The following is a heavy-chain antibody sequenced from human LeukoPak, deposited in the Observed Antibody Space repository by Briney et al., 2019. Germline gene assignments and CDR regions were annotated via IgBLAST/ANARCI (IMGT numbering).Heavy chain of an antibody. CDR2: IIPIFGTA. J-gene: IGHJ5*02. V-gene: IGHV1-69*05. D-gene: IGHD2-21*01. Sequence: SVKVSCKASGGTFSSYAISWVRQAPRQGLEWMGRIIPIFGTANYAQKFQGRVTITTDESTSTAYMELSSLRSEDTAVYYCARVPHMERGLDPWGQGTLVTVSS. CDR1: GGTFSSYA. CDR3: ARVPHMERGLDP.